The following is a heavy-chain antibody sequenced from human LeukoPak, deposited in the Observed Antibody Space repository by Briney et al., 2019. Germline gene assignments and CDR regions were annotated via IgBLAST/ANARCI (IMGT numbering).Heavy chain of an antibody. J-gene: IGHJ6*02. CDR1: GASVSSYF. CDR3: VRHLGPAWHAMDV. D-gene: IGHD3-16*01. CDR2: VYYSGST. V-gene: IGHV4-59*08. Sequence: SETLSLTCTDAGASVSSYFWSWIRHPPGKGLEWIGYVYYSGSTNYHPSLNSRVTISVDTSKTQFTRRLSAVTAADTAVYYCVRHLGPAWHAMDVWGQGTTVTVSS.